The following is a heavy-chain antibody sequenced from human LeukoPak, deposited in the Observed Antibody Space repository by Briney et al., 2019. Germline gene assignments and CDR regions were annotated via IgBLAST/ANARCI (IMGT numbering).Heavy chain of an antibody. CDR3: ARVRYDSSALDI. D-gene: IGHD3-22*01. Sequence: PRGSLRLSCAPPRFTSIVYSMHSVRHAPEGRLLCVSRINSDGSSTSYADSVKGRFTISRDNAKNTLYLQMNSLRTEETAVYYCARVRYDSSALDIWGQGTMVTVSS. J-gene: IGHJ3*02. CDR1: RFTSIVYS. CDR2: INSDGSST. V-gene: IGHV3-74*01.